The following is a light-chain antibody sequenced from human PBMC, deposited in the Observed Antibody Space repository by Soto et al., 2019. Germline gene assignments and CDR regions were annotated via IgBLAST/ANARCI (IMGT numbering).Light chain of an antibody. J-gene: IGKJ2*01. CDR3: QQYNNRPPDT. V-gene: IGKV3-15*01. CDR1: QSVNSN. Sequence: EIVRTQSPATLSVSPGERATLSCRASQSVNSNLAWYQQKPGQAPRLLIYGASTSAAGIPARFSGSGSGTEFSLTISSLQSEDFAVYYCQQYNNRPPDTFGQGTKREIK. CDR2: GAS.